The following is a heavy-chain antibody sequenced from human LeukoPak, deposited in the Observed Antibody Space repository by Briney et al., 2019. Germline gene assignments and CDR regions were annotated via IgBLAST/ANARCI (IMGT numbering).Heavy chain of an antibody. CDR3: AKGSSSWYPQNYMDV. CDR1: GFTFSSYA. J-gene: IGHJ6*03. V-gene: IGHV3-23*01. CDR2: FSGSGGST. D-gene: IGHD2-2*01. Sequence: GGSLRLSCAASGFTFSSYAMSWVRQAPGKGLEWVSTFSGSGGSTHYADSVKGRFTISKDNFRNMLYMQMNSLRADDTAVYYCAKGSSSWYPQNYMDVWGRGTTVTVSS.